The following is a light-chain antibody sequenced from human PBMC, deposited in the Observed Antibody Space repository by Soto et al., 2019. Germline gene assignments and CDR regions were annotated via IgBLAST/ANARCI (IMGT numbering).Light chain of an antibody. CDR2: DVT. Sequence: QLVLTQPASASGSPGQSITISCTGTSSDIGDYDYVSWYQHLPGKAPKLLIFDVTHRPSGVSDRFSGSKSGNTASLTISGVRPEDEADYYCCSYTDIALDVVFGGGTKLTVL. CDR3: CSYTDIALDVV. J-gene: IGLJ2*01. V-gene: IGLV2-14*01. CDR1: SSDIGDYDY.